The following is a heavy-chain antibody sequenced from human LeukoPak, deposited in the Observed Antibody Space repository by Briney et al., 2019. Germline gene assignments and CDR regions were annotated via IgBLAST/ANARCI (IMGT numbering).Heavy chain of an antibody. CDR1: GFTFSSYS. J-gene: IGHJ4*02. Sequence: PGGTLRLSCAASGFTFSSYSMNWVRQAPGKGLEWVSSISSNSSYIYYADSVKGRFTISRDNAKNSLYLQMNSLRAEDTAVYYCARERSIAAPYFDYWGQGTLVTVSS. V-gene: IGHV3-21*01. D-gene: IGHD6-6*01. CDR2: ISSNSSYI. CDR3: ARERSIAAPYFDY.